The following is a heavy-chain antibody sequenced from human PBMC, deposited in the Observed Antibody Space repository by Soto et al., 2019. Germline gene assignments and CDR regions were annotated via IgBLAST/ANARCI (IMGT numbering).Heavy chain of an antibody. CDR3: ARGDSTDCSNGVCSFFYNRDMDV. Sequence: RASVKVSCKASGYSFTDYHIHWVRQAPGQGLEWLGRINPKSGGTSTAQKFQGWVTMTTDTSISTASMELTRLTSDDTAIYYCARGDSTDCSNGVCSFFYNRDMDVWGQGTTVTVSS. CDR1: GYSFTDYH. V-gene: IGHV1-2*04. D-gene: IGHD2-8*01. CDR2: INPKSGGT. J-gene: IGHJ6*02.